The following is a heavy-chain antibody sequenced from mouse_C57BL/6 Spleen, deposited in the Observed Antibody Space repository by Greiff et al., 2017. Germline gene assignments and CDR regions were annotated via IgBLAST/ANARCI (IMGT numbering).Heavy chain of an antibody. CDR2: INTNNGGT. CDR1: GYTFTDYY. Sequence: VQLKQSGPELVKPGASVKISCKASGYTFTDYYMNWVKQSHGKSLEWIGDINTNNGGTSYNQKCKGKATWTVDKSSSTAYMELRSLTSEDSAVYYCARDRLLFGYWGQGTTLTVSS. J-gene: IGHJ2*01. V-gene: IGHV1-26*01. CDR3: ARDRLLFGY. D-gene: IGHD3-2*01.